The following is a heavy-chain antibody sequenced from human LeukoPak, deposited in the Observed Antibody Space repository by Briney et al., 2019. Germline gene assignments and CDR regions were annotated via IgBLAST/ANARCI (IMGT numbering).Heavy chain of an antibody. Sequence: PSETLSLTCTVSGGSISSGGYYWSWIRQPPGKGLEWIGYIYHSGSTYYNPSLKSRVTISVDRSKNQFSLKLSSVTAADTAVYYCASAVYSSSIYFDYWGQGTLVTVSS. CDR3: ASAVYSSSIYFDY. CDR2: IYHSGST. V-gene: IGHV4-30-2*01. CDR1: GGSISSGGYY. D-gene: IGHD6-6*01. J-gene: IGHJ4*02.